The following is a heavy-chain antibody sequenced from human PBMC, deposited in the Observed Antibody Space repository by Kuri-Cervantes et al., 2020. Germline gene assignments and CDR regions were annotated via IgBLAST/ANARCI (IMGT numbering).Heavy chain of an antibody. CDR1: GFTFSSYG. J-gene: IGHJ1*01. CDR2: IKQDGSEK. Sequence: GESLKISCAASGFTFSSYGMHWVRRAPGKGLEWVANIKQDGSEKSYVDSVKGRFTISRDNAKNSLYLQMNSLRAEDTAVYYCARGVGYFQHWGQGTLVTVSS. CDR3: ARGVGYFQH. V-gene: IGHV3-7*04. D-gene: IGHD1-26*01.